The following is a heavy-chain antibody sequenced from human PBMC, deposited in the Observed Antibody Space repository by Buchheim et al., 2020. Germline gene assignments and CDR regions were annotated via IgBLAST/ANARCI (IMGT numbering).Heavy chain of an antibody. CDR3: ARLHDSSGPTL. D-gene: IGHD3-22*01. CDR1: GDSISSSSYY. Sequence: QLQLQESGPGLVKPSETLSLTCTVSGDSISSSSYYLGWIRQPPGKGLQWTGSIYYSGSTYYNPSLKSRVTMSVDTPNNPLSLKLSSVTAADTAVYYCARLHDSSGPTLWGQGTL. V-gene: IGHV4-39*01. CDR2: IYYSGST. J-gene: IGHJ4*02.